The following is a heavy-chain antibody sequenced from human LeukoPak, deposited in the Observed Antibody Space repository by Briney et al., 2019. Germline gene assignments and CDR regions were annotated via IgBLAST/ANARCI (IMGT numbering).Heavy chain of an antibody. Sequence: GGSLRLSCAASGFTFSNFWMTWVRQAPGKGLEWVANIKQDGSEKYYVDSVKGRFTVSRDNANNSLFLQMNSLRGDDAAVYYCARAPLDTSGYYYWTLDYWGQGTLVTVSS. V-gene: IGHV3-7*01. D-gene: IGHD3-22*01. CDR2: IKQDGSEK. CDR1: GFTFSNFW. J-gene: IGHJ4*02. CDR3: ARAPLDTSGYYYWTLDY.